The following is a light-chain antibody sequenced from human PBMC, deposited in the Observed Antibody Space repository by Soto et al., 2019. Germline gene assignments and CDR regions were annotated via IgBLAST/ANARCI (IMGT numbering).Light chain of an antibody. Sequence: DIQMTQSPSTLSASVGNSVTLTCRASRSISTWLAWYQQKPGKAPKLLIYRASILESGVPSRFSGSGFGTGFALTISSLQPDDFATYYCQQYETYWTFGQGTK. V-gene: IGKV1-5*03. CDR2: RAS. CDR3: QQYETYWT. J-gene: IGKJ1*01. CDR1: RSISTW.